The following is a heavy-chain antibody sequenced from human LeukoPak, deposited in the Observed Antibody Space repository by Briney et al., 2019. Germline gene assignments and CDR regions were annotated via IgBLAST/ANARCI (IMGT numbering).Heavy chain of an antibody. CDR3: AREGSSSSGIDY. CDR1: GYTFTSYD. V-gene: IGHV1-8*01. J-gene: IGHJ4*02. D-gene: IGHD6-6*01. CDR2: MNPNSGNT. Sequence: ASVKVSCKASGYTFTSYDINWVRQATGQGLEWMGWMNPNSGNTGYAQKFQGRVIMTRNTSISTAYMELSSLRSEDTAVYYCAREGSSSSGIDYWGQGTLVTVSS.